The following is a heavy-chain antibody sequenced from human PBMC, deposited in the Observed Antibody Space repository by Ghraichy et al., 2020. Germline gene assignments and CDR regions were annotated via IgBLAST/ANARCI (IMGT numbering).Heavy chain of an antibody. J-gene: IGHJ4*02. V-gene: IGHV3-74*01. CDR1: GFTFSSYW. D-gene: IGHD6-13*01. CDR3: VRELAAAGTSFDY. CDR2: INSDGSTT. Sequence: GESLNISCAASGFTFSSYWMHWVRQAPGKGLVWVSRINSDGSTTIYADSVKGRFTISRDNAKNTLYLQMNSLRAEDMAVYYCVRELAAAGTSFDYWGQGTLVTVSS.